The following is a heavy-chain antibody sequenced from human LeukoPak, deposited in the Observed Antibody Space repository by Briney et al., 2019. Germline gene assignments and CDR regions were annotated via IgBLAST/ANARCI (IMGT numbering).Heavy chain of an antibody. Sequence: PSETLSLTCAVYGGSLSGYYWSWIRQPPEKGLEWIGEINHSGNTNYNPSLKSRVTMSVDTSKNHFYLKLSSVTAADTAVYYCARQGSGSSYYYYTFPYWGQGTLVTVSS. D-gene: IGHD1-26*01. CDR3: ARQGSGSSYYYYTFPY. CDR1: GGSLSGYY. V-gene: IGHV4-34*01. CDR2: INHSGNT. J-gene: IGHJ4*02.